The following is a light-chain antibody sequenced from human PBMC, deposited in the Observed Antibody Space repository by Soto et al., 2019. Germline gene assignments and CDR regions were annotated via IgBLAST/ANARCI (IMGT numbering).Light chain of an antibody. Sequence: DIQMTQSPSSLSASVGDTVTITCQASRDIADSLNWYQQRAGQAPKLLINDASNLQSGVPARFSGSGTGTSFILTISSLQPEDFATYYCQQYDDPFTFGGGTKVEIK. V-gene: IGKV1-33*01. CDR2: DAS. J-gene: IGKJ4*01. CDR3: QQYDDPFT. CDR1: RDIADS.